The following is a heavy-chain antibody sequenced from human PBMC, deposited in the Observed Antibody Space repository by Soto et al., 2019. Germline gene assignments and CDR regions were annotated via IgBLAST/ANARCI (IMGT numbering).Heavy chain of an antibody. CDR1: GTSISSTNYY. V-gene: IGHV4-39*07. Sequence: SETLSLTCTVSGTSISSTNYYWGWIRQPPGKGLEWITSIYYTGMTYYNPSLKSRVTISVDKSKNQFSLKLSSVTAADTAVYYCARSPDSSGYYPRWYYYGMDVWGQGTTVTVSS. CDR3: ARSPDSSGYYPRWYYYGMDV. D-gene: IGHD3-22*01. CDR2: IYYTGMT. J-gene: IGHJ6*02.